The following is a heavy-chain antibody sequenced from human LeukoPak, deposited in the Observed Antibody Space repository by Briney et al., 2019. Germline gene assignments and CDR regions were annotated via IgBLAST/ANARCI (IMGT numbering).Heavy chain of an antibody. CDR1: GFTXSSYA. D-gene: IGHD3-10*01. CDR2: ISYDGSNK. J-gene: IGHJ6*02. V-gene: IGHV3-30-3*01. Sequence: SLRLSCAASGFTXSSYAMHWVRQAPGKGLEWVAVISYDGSNKYYADSVKGRFTISRDNSKNTLYLQMNSLRAEDTAVYYCARDVYYGSVAPNYYYYGMDVWGQGTTVTVSS. CDR3: ARDVYYGSVAPNYYYYGMDV.